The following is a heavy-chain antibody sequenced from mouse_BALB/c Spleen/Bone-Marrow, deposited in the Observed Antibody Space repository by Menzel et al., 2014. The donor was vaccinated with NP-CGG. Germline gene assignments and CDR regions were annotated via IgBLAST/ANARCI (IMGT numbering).Heavy chain of an antibody. CDR1: GYTFSSYW. CDR2: ILPGSGST. V-gene: IGHV1-9*01. D-gene: IGHD2-1*01. J-gene: IGHJ3*01. CDR3: AREDGNHVGFAY. Sequence: VQLQQSGAELMKPGASVKISCKATGYTFSSYWIEWVKQRPGHGLEWIGEILPGSGSTNYNEKFKGKATFTADTSSNTAYMQLSSLTSEDSAVYYCAREDGNHVGFAYWDQGTLVTVSA.